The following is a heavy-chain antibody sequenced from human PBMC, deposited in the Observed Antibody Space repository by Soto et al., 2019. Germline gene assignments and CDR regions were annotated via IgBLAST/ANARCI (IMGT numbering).Heavy chain of an antibody. CDR3: ARRGATVVTLGYYYGMDV. V-gene: IGHV1-69*06. J-gene: IGHJ6*02. CDR1: GGTFSSYA. CDR2: IIPIFGTA. D-gene: IGHD4-17*01. Sequence: GASVKVSCKASGGTFSSYAISWVLQAPGQGLEWMGGIIPIFGTANYAQRFQGRVTITADKSTSTAYMELSSLRSEDTAVYYCARRGATVVTLGYYYGMDVWGQGTTVTVSS.